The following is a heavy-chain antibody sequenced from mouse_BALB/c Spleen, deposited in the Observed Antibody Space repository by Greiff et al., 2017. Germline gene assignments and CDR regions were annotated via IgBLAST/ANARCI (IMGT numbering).Heavy chain of an antibody. CDR3: ASTTGSSYGDY. Sequence: QVQLKQSGAELVKPGASVKLSCKASGYTFTSYWMHWVKQRPGQGLEWIGEINPSNGRTNYNEKFKSKATLTVDKSSSTAYMQLSSLTSEDSAVYYCASTTGSSYGDYWGQGTTLTVSA. CDR2: INPSNGRT. D-gene: IGHD1-1*01. J-gene: IGHJ2*01. V-gene: IGHV1S81*02. CDR1: GYTFTSYW.